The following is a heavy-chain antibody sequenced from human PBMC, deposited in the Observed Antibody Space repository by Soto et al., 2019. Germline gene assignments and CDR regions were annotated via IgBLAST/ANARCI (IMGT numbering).Heavy chain of an antibody. V-gene: IGHV6-1*01. CDR2: TYYRSKWYN. CDR1: GDSVSSNSAA. D-gene: IGHD6-19*01. CDR3: ARDTIIAVAPRGYYYYGMDV. Sequence: PSQTLSLTCAISGDSVSSNSAAWDWIRQSPSRGLEWLGRTYYRSKWYNDYAVSVKSRITINPDTSKNQFSLQLNSVTPEDTAVYYCARDTIIAVAPRGYYYYGMDVWGQGTTVTVSS. J-gene: IGHJ6*02.